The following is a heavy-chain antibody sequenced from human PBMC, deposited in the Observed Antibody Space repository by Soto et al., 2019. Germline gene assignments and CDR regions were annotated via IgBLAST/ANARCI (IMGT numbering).Heavy chain of an antibody. D-gene: IGHD3-22*01. V-gene: IGHV4-30-4*08. Sequence: SETLSLTCTVSGGPISRGDYYWSWIRQPPGKGLEWIGYIYYSGSTYYNPSLKSRVTISVDTSKNQFSLKLTSVTAADTAVYYCARVFTLIPNWFAPWGQGTLVTVSS. CDR1: GGPISRGDYY. J-gene: IGHJ5*02. CDR2: IYYSGST. CDR3: ARVFTLIPNWFAP.